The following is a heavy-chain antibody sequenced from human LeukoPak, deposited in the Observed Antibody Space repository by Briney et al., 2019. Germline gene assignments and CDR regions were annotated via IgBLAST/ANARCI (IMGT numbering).Heavy chain of an antibody. CDR3: AREDNDSGSPMDY. J-gene: IGHJ4*02. V-gene: IGHV1-2*02. Sequence: ASVEVSCKASGYTFTGYYMHWVRQAPGQGLEWMGWINPNSGGTNYAQKFQGRVTMTRDTSISTAYMELSRLRSDDTAVYYCAREDNDSGSPMDYWGQGTLVTVSS. D-gene: IGHD3-10*01. CDR1: GYTFTGYY. CDR2: INPNSGGT.